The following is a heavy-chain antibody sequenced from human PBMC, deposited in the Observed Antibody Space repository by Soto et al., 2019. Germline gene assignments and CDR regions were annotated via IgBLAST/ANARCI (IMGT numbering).Heavy chain of an antibody. CDR2: TYYRSKWYN. CDR3: ARRVTTETTAFDY. J-gene: IGHJ4*02. Sequence: SQTLSLTCAISGDSVSSNSAAWDWIRQSPSRGLEWLGRTYYRSKWYNDFAVSVESRITINADTSKNQFSLQLSSVTPEDTALYYCARRVTTETTAFDYWGQGTPVTVSS. D-gene: IGHD1-1*01. CDR1: GDSVSSNSAA. V-gene: IGHV6-1*01.